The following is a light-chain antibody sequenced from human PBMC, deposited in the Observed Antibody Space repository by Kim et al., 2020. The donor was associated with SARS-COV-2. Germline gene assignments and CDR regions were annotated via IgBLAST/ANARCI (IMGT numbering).Light chain of an antibody. CDR2: GKN. V-gene: IGLV3-19*01. Sequence: SSELTQDPAVSVALGQTVRITCQGDSLRNYYASWYQQQPGQAPVLVLFGKNNRPSGIPDRFSGSKSGNPASLTITGAQAEDEADYYCNSRDSSGNHLVFG. CDR1: SLRNYY. CDR3: NSRDSSGNHLV. J-gene: IGLJ3*02.